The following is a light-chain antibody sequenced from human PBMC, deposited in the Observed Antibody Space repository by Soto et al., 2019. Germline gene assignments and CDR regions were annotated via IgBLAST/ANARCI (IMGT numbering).Light chain of an antibody. J-gene: IGKJ4*02. CDR3: QHNNNWPLT. V-gene: IGKV3-15*01. CDR1: QSINKN. CDR2: GAS. Sequence: EIVMTQSPATLSVSPGERATLSCRASQSINKNLAWYHQRPGQPPRLLMYGASTRATGIPDRFRGSGSGTEFTLTISSLQSDDFGVYYCQHNNNWPLTFGRGTKVEI.